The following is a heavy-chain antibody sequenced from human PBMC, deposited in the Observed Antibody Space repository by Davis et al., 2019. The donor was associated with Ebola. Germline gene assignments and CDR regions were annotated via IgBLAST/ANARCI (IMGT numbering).Heavy chain of an antibody. CDR2: IYYSGST. Sequence: MPSETLSLTCTVSGGSISSYYWSWIRQPPGKGLEWIGYIYYSGSTNYNPSLKSRVTISTDTSRSQFSLTLSPVTAADTAVYYCARDREMYFGREAQHFDYWGRGTLVTVSS. CDR3: ARDREMYFGREAQHFDY. D-gene: IGHD3-9*01. J-gene: IGHJ4*02. CDR1: GGSISSYY. V-gene: IGHV4-59*01.